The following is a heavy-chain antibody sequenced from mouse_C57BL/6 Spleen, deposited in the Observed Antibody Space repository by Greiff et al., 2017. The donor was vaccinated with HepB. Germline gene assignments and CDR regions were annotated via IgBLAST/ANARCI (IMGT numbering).Heavy chain of an antibody. CDR2: IYPRDGST. D-gene: IGHD2-4*01. J-gene: IGHJ4*01. CDR3: AIYPVYDYDVGYYAMDY. Sequence: VQLQQSGPELVKPGASVKLSCKASGYTFTSYDINWVKQRPGQGLEWIGWIYPRDGSTKYNEKFKGKATLTVDTSSSTAYMELHSLTSEGSAVYFCAIYPVYDYDVGYYAMDYWGQGTSVTVSS. V-gene: IGHV1-85*01. CDR1: GYTFTSYD.